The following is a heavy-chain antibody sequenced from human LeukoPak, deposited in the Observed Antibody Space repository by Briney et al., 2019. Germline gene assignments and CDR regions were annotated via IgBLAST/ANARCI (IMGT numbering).Heavy chain of an antibody. V-gene: IGHV3-23*01. Sequence: GGSLRLSCAASGFTFSSYSMSWVRQAPGKGLEWVSAISGSADSTNYADSVKGRFTISRDNSKNTLYLQMYSLRVEDTAVYYCAKGSSSSRPYYFDYWGQGTLVTVSS. CDR2: ISGSADST. D-gene: IGHD6-6*01. CDR3: AKGSSSSRPYYFDY. CDR1: GFTFSSYS. J-gene: IGHJ4*02.